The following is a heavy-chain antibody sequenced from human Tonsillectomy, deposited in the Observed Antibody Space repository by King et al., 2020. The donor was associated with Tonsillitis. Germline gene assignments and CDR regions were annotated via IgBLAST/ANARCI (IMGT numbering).Heavy chain of an antibody. Sequence: QLVQSGGGLVQPGGSLRLSCAASGFTFSSYAMHWVRQAPGKGLEYVSAISSNGGSTYYANSVKGRFTISRDNSKNTVYLQMGSLRAEDMAVYYCARGSDYYYTYFDSWGQGTLVTVSS. CDR1: GFTFSSYA. V-gene: IGHV3-64*01. CDR3: ARGSDYYYTYFDS. CDR2: ISSNGGST. D-gene: IGHD3-22*01. J-gene: IGHJ4*02.